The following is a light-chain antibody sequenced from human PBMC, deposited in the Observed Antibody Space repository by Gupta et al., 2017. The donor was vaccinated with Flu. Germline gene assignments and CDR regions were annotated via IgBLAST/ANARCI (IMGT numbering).Light chain of an antibody. CDR2: DAS. CDR3: QQRSNGPSLIT. J-gene: IGKJ5*01. V-gene: IGKV3-11*01. CDR1: QSVSSY. Sequence: EIVLTQSPATLSLSPGERATLSCRASQSVSSYLAWYQQKPGQAPRLLIYDASNRATGIPARFSGSGSGTDFTLTISSLEPEDFAVYYCQQRSNGPSLITFGQGTRLEIK.